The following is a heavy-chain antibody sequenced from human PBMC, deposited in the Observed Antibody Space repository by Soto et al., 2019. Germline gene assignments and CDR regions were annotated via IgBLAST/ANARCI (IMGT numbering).Heavy chain of an antibody. CDR3: AREPPNYDFWSGYYVRWFYP. V-gene: IGHV4-34*01. CDR2: INHSGST. CDR1: GGSFSGYY. D-gene: IGHD3-3*01. Sequence: TSETLSLTCAVYGGSFSGYYWSWIRQPPGKGLEWIGEINHSGSTNYNPSLKSRVTISVDTSKNQFSLKLSSVTAADTAVYYCAREPPNYDFWSGYYVRWFYPWGKGTLVTVSS. J-gene: IGHJ5*02.